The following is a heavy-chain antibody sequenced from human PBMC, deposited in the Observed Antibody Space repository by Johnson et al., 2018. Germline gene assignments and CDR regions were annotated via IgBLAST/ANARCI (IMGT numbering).Heavy chain of an antibody. CDR1: GFTFNSYV. CDR2: IGGRGDNT. V-gene: IGHV3-23*04. CDR3: AKDLGGYNKWEHCQD. Sequence: EVQLVESGGGLVQPVGSLRLSCAASGFTFNSYVMHWLRQAPGKGLEWVSTIGGRGDNTFYADSVKGRFTISRDNSKNTLYLLMNSLRAEDTAIYYCAKDLGGYNKWEHCQDWGQGTLFTVSA. J-gene: IGHJ1*01. D-gene: IGHD5-24*01.